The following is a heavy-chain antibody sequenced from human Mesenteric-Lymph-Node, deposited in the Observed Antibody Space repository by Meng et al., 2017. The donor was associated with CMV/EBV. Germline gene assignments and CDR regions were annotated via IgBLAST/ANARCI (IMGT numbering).Heavy chain of an antibody. V-gene: IGHV3-15*01. D-gene: IGHD5-12*01. CDR1: GFTFSNAW. Sequence: CAAYGFTFSNAWMSWVRQAPGKGLEWVGRIKSKTDGGTTDYAAPVKGRFNISRDDSKNTLYLQMNSLKTEDTAVYYCTTDSSGYDGDYWGQGTLVTVSS. CDR3: TTDSSGYDGDY. J-gene: IGHJ4*02. CDR2: IKSKTDGGTT.